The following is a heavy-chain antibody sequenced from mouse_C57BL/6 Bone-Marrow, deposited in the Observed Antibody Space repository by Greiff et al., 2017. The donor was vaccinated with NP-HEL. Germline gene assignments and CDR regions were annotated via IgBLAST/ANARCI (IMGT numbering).Heavy chain of an antibody. V-gene: IGHV5-6*01. Sequence: EVQVVESGGDLVKPGGSLKLSCAASGFTFSSYGMSWVRQTPDKRLEWVATISSGGSYTYYPDSVKGRFTISRDNAKNTLYLQMSSLKSEYTAMYYCARPYYDYNAMDYWGQGTSVTVAS. CDR2: ISSGGSYT. CDR1: GFTFSSYG. D-gene: IGHD2-10*01. J-gene: IGHJ4*01. CDR3: ARPYYDYNAMDY.